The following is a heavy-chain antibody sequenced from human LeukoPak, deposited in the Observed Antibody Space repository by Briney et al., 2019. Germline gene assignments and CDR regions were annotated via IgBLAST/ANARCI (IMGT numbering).Heavy chain of an antibody. CDR1: GYTFTSYD. V-gene: IGHV1-18*01. CDR3: ARGPPHRDYYYYYMDV. J-gene: IGHJ6*03. Sequence: GASVKVSCKASGYTFTSYDINWVRQAPGQGLEWMGWISAYNGNINYAQMLQGRVTMTTDTSTSTAYMDLRSLRSDDTAVYYCARGPPHRDYYYYYMDVWGTGTTVTVSS. CDR2: ISAYNGNI. D-gene: IGHD5-24*01.